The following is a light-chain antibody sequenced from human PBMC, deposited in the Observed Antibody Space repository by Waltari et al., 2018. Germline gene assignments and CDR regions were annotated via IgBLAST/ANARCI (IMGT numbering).Light chain of an antibody. CDR1: SSDVGFYTS. CDR3: NSYTGSSSWV. J-gene: IGLJ3*02. Sequence: QSALTQPTSVSGSPGQSITISCTGTSSDVGFYTSVSWYQQYPGTVPQLLIYDVSDRPSGVSSRFSGSKSGNTASLTISGLQADDEADYYCNSYTGSSSWVFGGGTKVTVL. CDR2: DVS. V-gene: IGLV2-14*01.